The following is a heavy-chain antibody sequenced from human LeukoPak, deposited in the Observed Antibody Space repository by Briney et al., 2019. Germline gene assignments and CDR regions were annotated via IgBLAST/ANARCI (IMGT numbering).Heavy chain of an antibody. J-gene: IGHJ4*02. CDR2: IYYSGST. CDR3: ARWSVGGDYVFLDY. D-gene: IGHD4-17*01. V-gene: IGHV4-59*01. CDR1: GGSISSYY. Sequence: SETLSLTCTVSGGSISSYYWSWIRQPPGEGLEWIGYIYYSGSTNYHTSLKSRVTISVDTSKNQFSLKLSSVTAADTAVYYCARWSVGGDYVFLDYWGQGTLVTVSS.